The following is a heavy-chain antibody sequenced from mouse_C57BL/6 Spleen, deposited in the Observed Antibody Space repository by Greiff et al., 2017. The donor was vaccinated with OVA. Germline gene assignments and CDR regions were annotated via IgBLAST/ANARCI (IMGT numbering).Heavy chain of an antibody. CDR1: GYTFTSYW. Sequence: VQRVESGAELAKPGASVKLSCKASGYTFTSYWMHWVKQRPGQGLEWIGYINPSSGYTKYNQKFKDKATLTADKSSSTAYMQLSSLTYEDSAVYYCARGDGNYSYYAMDYWGQGTSVTISS. D-gene: IGHD2-1*01. CDR2: INPSSGYT. CDR3: ARGDGNYSYYAMDY. V-gene: IGHV1-7*01. J-gene: IGHJ4*01.